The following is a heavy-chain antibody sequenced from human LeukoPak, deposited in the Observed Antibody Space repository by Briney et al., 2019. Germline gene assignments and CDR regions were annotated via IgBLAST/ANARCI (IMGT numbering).Heavy chain of an antibody. V-gene: IGHV3-30*14. CDR1: GFTFSSYA. Sequence: GGSLRLSCAASGFTFSSYAMHWVRQAPGKGLEWVAVISSDGSNKYYADSVKGRFTISRDNSKNTLYLQMNSLKAEDTAVYYCARAPFQGFDGEAVDYWGQGTLVTVSS. J-gene: IGHJ4*02. CDR3: ARAPFQGFDGEAVDY. D-gene: IGHD3-10*01. CDR2: ISSDGSNK.